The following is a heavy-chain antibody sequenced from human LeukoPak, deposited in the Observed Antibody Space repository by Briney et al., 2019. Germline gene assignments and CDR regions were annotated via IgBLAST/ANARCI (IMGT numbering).Heavy chain of an antibody. V-gene: IGHV1-18*01. D-gene: IGHD3-10*01. CDR3: ARAASGAARYRAFDN. CDR1: GYTFNSYG. Sequence: GASVKVSCKASGYTFNSYGISWVRQAPGQGLEWMGWISGKNGNRNHAQKFQGRVTMTIDTSTSTAYMELRSLRSDDTAVYYCARAASGAARYRAFDNRGQGTMVTVSS. CDR2: ISGKNGNR. J-gene: IGHJ3*02.